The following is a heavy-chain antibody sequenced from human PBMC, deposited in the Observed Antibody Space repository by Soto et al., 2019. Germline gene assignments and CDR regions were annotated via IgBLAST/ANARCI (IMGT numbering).Heavy chain of an antibody. CDR1: GGTFSSYA. V-gene: IGHV1-69*13. J-gene: IGHJ6*02. CDR3: ARDRYERGYYYYCGMDV. D-gene: IGHD1-20*01. Sequence: SVKVSCKASGGTFSSYAISWVRQAPGQGLEWMGGIIPIFGTANYAQKFQGRVTITADESTSTAYMELSSLRSEDTAVYYCARDRYERGYYYYCGMDVWGQGTTVTSP. CDR2: IIPIFGTA.